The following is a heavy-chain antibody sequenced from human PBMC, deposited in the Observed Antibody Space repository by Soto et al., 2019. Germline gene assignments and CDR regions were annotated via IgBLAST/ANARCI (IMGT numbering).Heavy chain of an antibody. V-gene: IGHV4-4*02. CDR1: DDSIIGTCW. J-gene: IGHJ6*02. CDR2: VYHSGAT. CDR3: VRNGYYSLDV. Sequence: QVQLQESGPGLVRPSGTLSLTCAVSDDSIIGTCWWSWVRQSPGKGLDWIGEVYHSGATNYNPSLKSRVTISVDTSRNQFSLNLGSVTAADTAVYDCVRNGYYSLDVWGQGTTVTGSS. D-gene: IGHD3-22*01.